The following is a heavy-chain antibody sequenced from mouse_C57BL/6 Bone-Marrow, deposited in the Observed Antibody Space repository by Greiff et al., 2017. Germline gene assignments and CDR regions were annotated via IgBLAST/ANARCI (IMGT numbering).Heavy chain of an antibody. CDR3: ASYGSCYFDY. CDR1: GFTFTSYW. Sequence: QVQLQQPGAELVKPGASVKLSCKASGFTFTSYWMHWVKQRPGQGLEWIGMIHPNSGSTDYDEKFKSKATLTVDKSSSTAYMQLSSLTSEDSAVYYCASYGSCYFDYWGQGTTLTVSA. CDR2: IHPNSGST. J-gene: IGHJ2*01. V-gene: IGHV1-64*01. D-gene: IGHD1-1*02.